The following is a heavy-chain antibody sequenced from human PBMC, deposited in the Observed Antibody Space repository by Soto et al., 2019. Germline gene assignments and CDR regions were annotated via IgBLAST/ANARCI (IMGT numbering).Heavy chain of an antibody. CDR1: GYTFTRSG. V-gene: IGHV1-2*02. CDR3: ATWVDYGDFVGFDF. Sequence: ASVKVSCKASGYTFTRSGISWVRQAPGQGLEWKGWVDPHGGGSKSAKIFQEPVTMTWDTSITTAYLHLTRLRTNDTATYFCATWVDYGDFVGFDFWVHGTLVTVSS. CDR2: VDPHGGGS. J-gene: IGHJ4*01. D-gene: IGHD4-17*01.